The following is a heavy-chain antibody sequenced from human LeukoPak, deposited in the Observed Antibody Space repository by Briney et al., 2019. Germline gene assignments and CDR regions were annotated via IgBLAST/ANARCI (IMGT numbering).Heavy chain of an antibody. V-gene: IGHV4-4*07. Sequence: SETLSLTCTVSGGSISSYYWSWIRQPAGKGLEWIGRIYTSGSTNYNPSLKSRVTISVDTSKNQFSLKLSSVTAADTAVYYCARGWNDFWSGYLGDYWGQGTLVTVSS. J-gene: IGHJ4*02. D-gene: IGHD3-3*01. CDR2: IYTSGST. CDR1: GGSISSYY. CDR3: ARGWNDFWSGYLGDY.